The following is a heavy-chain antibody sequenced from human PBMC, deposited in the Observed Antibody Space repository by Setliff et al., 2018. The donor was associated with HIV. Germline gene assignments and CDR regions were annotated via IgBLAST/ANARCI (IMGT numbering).Heavy chain of an antibody. V-gene: IGHV4-39*07. CDR3: ARDYCGGDCYFPYYYYGTDV. CDR2: IYYSGST. J-gene: IGHJ6*02. D-gene: IGHD2-21*02. CDR1: GGSISSSSYY. Sequence: SETLSLTCTVSGGSISSSSYYWGWIRQPPGKGLEWIGSIYYSGSTYYNPSLKSRVTISVDTSKNQFSLKLSSVTAADTAVYYCARDYCGGDCYFPYYYYGTDVWGQGTTVTVSS.